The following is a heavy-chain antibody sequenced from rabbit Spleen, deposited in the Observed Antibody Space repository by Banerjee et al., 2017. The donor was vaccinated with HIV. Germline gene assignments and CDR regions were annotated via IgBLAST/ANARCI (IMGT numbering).Heavy chain of an antibody. Sequence: QSLEESGGDLVKPGASLTLTCKASGFDFSSNYWMCWVRQAPGKGPEWIACIYTANGGTDYASWAKGRFTGSKTSSTTVTLQMTSLTAADTATYFCARDSGSSFSSYGMDLWGPGTLVTVS. J-gene: IGHJ6*01. D-gene: IGHD8-1*01. CDR2: IYTANGGT. CDR3: ARDSGSSFSSYGMDL. CDR1: GFDFSSNYW. V-gene: IGHV1S40*01.